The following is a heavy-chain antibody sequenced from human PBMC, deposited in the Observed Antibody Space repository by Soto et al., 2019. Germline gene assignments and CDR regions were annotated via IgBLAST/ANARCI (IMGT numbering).Heavy chain of an antibody. V-gene: IGHV3-53*04. CDR1: GFTVSSNY. CDR3: ARFGRVEWGYYDMDV. Sequence: EVQLVESGGGLVQPGGSLRLSCAASGFTVSSNYMSWVRQAPGKGLEWVAVIYSGGSKYYADSVKGRFTISRHNSKNTRYRQLNSLIAEDTAVYYCARFGRVEWGYYDMDVWGKGTPVTVSS. J-gene: IGHJ6*03. D-gene: IGHD1-26*01. CDR2: IYSGGSK.